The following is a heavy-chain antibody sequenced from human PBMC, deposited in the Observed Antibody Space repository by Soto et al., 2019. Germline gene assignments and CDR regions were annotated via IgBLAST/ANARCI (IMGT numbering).Heavy chain of an antibody. CDR3: ARHDWARFYGMDV. CDR2: AYYSGST. J-gene: IGHJ6*02. D-gene: IGHD2-21*01. CDR1: GSSIITSYN. Sequence: SETLSLTCSVSGSSIITSYNWGWIRQSPGKGLEWIGSAYYSGSTYYNPSLKSRVTIFVDTSKSQFSLMLDSVTAADTAVYYCARHDWARFYGMDVWGQGTTVTVS. V-gene: IGHV4-39*01.